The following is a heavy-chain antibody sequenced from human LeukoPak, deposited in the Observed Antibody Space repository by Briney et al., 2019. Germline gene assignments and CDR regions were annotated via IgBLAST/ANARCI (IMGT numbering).Heavy chain of an antibody. CDR2: IIPIFGTA. CDR3: ASVPMVRGVIISYYFDY. V-gene: IGHV1-69*13. CDR1: GGTFSSYA. Sequence: SVKVSCKASGGTFSSYAISWVRQAPGQGLEWMGGIIPIFGTANYAQKFQGRVMITADESTSTAYMELSSLRSEDTAVYYCASVPMVRGVIISYYFDYWGQGTLVTVSS. J-gene: IGHJ4*02. D-gene: IGHD3-10*01.